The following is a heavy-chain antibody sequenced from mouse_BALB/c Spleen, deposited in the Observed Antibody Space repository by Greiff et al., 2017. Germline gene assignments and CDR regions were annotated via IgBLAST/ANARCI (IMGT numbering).Heavy chain of an antibody. D-gene: IGHD2-4*01. CDR1: GYTFTSYV. Sequence: EVQLQQSGPELVKPGASVKMSCKASGYTFTSYVMHWVKQKPGQGLEWIGYINPYNDGTKYNEKFKGKATLTSDKSSSTAYMELSSLTSEDSAVYYCARGLLSDYDGGYAMDYWGQGTSVTVSS. CDR3: ARGLLSDYDGGYAMDY. V-gene: IGHV1-14*01. J-gene: IGHJ4*01. CDR2: INPYNDGT.